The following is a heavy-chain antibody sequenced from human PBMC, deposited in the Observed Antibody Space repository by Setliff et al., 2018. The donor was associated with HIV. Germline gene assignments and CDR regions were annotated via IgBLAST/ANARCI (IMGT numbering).Heavy chain of an antibody. J-gene: IGHJ5*02. CDR1: GYSFTDYY. CDR3: ARDNGRYFDRGWFDP. CDR2: INPKSDGT. V-gene: IGHV1-2*04. Sequence: ASVKVSCKASGYSFTDYYIHWVRQAPGQGLEWMGWINPKSDGTNYAQKFQGWITMTRDNAENSLYLQMNSLRAEDTAVYYCARDNGRYFDRGWFDPLGQGALVTVSS. D-gene: IGHD3-9*01.